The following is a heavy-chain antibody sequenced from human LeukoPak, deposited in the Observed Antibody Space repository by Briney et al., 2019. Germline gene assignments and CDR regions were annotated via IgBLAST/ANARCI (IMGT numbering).Heavy chain of an antibody. V-gene: IGHV4-34*01. Sequence: SETLSLTCAVYGGSFSDYSWTWIRQPPGKGLEWIGEINQSGGTNHNPSLMSRVIMSVDTSKNQISLKVNSVTAADTAVYYCARVGYSYSINDRSRTGLGAYPTKYYYMDVWGKGTTVTVSS. CDR2: INQSGGT. D-gene: IGHD5-18*01. CDR1: GGSFSDYS. J-gene: IGHJ6*03. CDR3: ARVGYSYSINDRSRTGLGAYPTKYYYMDV.